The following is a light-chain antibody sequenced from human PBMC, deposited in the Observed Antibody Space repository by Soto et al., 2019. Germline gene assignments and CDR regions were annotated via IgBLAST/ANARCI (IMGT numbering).Light chain of an antibody. CDR3: QQYYSTPLT. Sequence: DIVITQSPDSLAVSLGERATINCNSSQSVLYSSNNKNYVAWYQQKPGQPPKLLIYWASTRESGVPDRFSGSESGTDFTLTISSLQAEDVAVYYCQQYYSTPLTFGGGTKVDIK. CDR2: WAS. CDR1: QSVLYSSNNKNY. J-gene: IGKJ4*01. V-gene: IGKV4-1*01.